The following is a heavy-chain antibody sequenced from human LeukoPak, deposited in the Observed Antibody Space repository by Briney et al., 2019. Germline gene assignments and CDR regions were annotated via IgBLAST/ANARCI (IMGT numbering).Heavy chain of an antibody. Sequence: PGGSLRLSCAASGFTFSSYSMNWVRQAPGKGLEWVSSISSSSSYIYYADSVKGRFTISRDNAKNSLYLQMNSLRAEDTAVYYCARASYSGYAHRLPDYWGQGTLVTVSS. CDR1: GFTFSSYS. D-gene: IGHD5-12*01. CDR3: ARASYSGYAHRLPDY. CDR2: ISSSSSYI. J-gene: IGHJ4*02. V-gene: IGHV3-21*04.